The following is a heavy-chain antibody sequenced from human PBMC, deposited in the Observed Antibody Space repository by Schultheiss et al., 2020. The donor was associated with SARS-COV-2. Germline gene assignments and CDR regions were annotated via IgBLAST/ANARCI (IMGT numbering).Heavy chain of an antibody. CDR3: ARELRVGDYYYYYMDV. Sequence: GGSLRLSCAASGFTFSSYSMNWVRQAPGKGLEWVSYISSSSSTIYYADSVKGRFTISRDNAKNSLYLQMNSLRAEDTAVYYCARELRVGDYYYYYMDVWGKGTTVTVSS. D-gene: IGHD3-16*01. J-gene: IGHJ6*03. CDR2: ISSSSSTI. CDR1: GFTFSSYS. V-gene: IGHV3-48*01.